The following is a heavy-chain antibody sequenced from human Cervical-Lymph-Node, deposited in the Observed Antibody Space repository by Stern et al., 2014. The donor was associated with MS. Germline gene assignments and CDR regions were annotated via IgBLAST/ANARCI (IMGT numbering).Heavy chain of an antibody. CDR2: IANDERNT. Sequence: VQLVESGGGVVQPGRSLRLSCEASGFTFSSNAMHWVRQAPGKGLEWVAVIANDERNTHYADSVKGRFTISRDNSNNTLYLQMNSLRAEDTAVYYCARVGSGWYGMDVWGQGTTVTVSS. CDR1: GFTFSSNA. D-gene: IGHD6-19*01. J-gene: IGHJ6*02. CDR3: ARVGSGWYGMDV. V-gene: IGHV3-30*04.